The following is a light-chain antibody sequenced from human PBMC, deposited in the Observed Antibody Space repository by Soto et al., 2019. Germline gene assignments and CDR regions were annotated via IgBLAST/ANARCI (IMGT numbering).Light chain of an antibody. V-gene: IGLV2-14*02. J-gene: IGLJ1*01. CDR2: DVS. CDR1: SSDVGSHDL. CDR3: SSFTSTTTDV. Sequence: QSALTQPASVSGSPGQSIAISCTGTSSDVGSHDLVSWYQQQSGKVPQLIIYDVSSRPSGVSNRFSGSKSGNTASLTISGLQAEDEADYYCSSFTSTTTDVFGTGTKVTVL.